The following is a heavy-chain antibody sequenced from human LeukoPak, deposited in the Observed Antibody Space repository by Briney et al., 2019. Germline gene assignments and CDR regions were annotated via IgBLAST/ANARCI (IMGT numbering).Heavy chain of an antibody. Sequence: PSETLSLTCAVSGVSISSSEWLIWVRQPPGQGLEWIGEIHRDGRTRYNPSLKSRVTMSIDYSKNQFSLKVSSVTAADTAIYYCGKTDIYFNPIDYWGPGSLVTVSS. V-gene: IGHV4-4*02. CDR2: IHRDGRT. J-gene: IGHJ4*02. CDR1: GVSISSSEW. D-gene: IGHD3-9*01. CDR3: GKTDIYFNPIDY.